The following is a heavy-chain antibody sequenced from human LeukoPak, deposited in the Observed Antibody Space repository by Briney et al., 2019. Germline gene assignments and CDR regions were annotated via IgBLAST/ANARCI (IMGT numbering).Heavy chain of an antibody. V-gene: IGHV3-48*03. CDR1: GFTFSSYE. D-gene: IGHD2-8*02. J-gene: IGHJ4*02. CDR2: ISSSGSTI. CDR3: ATYRQVLLPFES. Sequence: GGSLRLSCAASGFTFSSYEMNWVRQAPGKGLEWVSYISSSGSTIYYADSVKGRFTISRDNSKNTLYLQMNSLRAEDTAIYYCATYRQVLLPFESWGQGTLVTVSS.